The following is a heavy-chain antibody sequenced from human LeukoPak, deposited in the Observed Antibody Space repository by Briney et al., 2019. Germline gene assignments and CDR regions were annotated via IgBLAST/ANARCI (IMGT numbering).Heavy chain of an antibody. D-gene: IGHD1-26*01. CDR1: GFTFSSSG. CDR2: IRYDGSTK. CDR3: VKARVGTYYFDF. Sequence: GGSLRLSCAASGFTFSSSGMHWVRQAPGKGLEWVTFIRYDGSTKSYADSVKGRFTISRDNSKNTLYLQMNSLRAEDTAVYYCVKARVGTYYFDFWGQGTPVTVCS. V-gene: IGHV3-30*02. J-gene: IGHJ4*02.